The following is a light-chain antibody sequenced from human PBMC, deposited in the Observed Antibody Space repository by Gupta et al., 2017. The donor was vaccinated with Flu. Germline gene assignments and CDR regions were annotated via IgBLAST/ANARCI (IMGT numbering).Light chain of an antibody. CDR3: CSYAGTFTVG. CDR1: SSDVGQYEY. V-gene: IGLV2-11*02. J-gene: IGLJ1*01. Sequence: SVTSYCTGASSDVGQYEYVSWYKQHPGKAPRRMRYDGFRRPSGAPDRGSGTKSGNTALPHAFALQAEDDADDYCCSYAGTFTVGFGTGTKLTVL. CDR2: DGF.